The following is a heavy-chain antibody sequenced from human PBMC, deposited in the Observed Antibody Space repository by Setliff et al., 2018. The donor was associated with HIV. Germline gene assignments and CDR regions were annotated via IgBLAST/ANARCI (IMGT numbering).Heavy chain of an antibody. V-gene: IGHV1-2*06. D-gene: IGHD5-12*01. CDR3: ARAHFLVAMTRNWFDP. CDR2: INPNRGDT. J-gene: IGHJ5*02. Sequence: ASVKVSCKVSGYTLTELSIHWVRQAPGKGLEWMGQINPNRGDTKSHHKFADRLIMSRDTSLTTVYMELTSLRFDDTAVYFCARAHFLVAMTRNWFDPWGQGTLVTVSS. CDR1: GYTLTELS.